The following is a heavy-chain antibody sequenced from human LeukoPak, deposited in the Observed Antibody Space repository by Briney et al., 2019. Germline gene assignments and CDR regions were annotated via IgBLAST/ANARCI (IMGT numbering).Heavy chain of an antibody. CDR3: ARGGSFRKSFDY. J-gene: IGHJ4*02. V-gene: IGHV4-34*01. CDR1: GGSISSYY. D-gene: IGHD6-13*01. Sequence: SETLSLTCTVSGGSISSYYWSWIRQPPGKGLEWIGEINHSGSTNYNPSLKSRVTISVDTSKNQFSLKLSSVTAADTAVYYCARGGSFRKSFDYWGQGTLVTVSS. CDR2: INHSGST.